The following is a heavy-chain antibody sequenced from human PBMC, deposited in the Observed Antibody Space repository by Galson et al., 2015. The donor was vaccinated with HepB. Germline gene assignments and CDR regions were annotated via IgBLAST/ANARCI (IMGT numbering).Heavy chain of an antibody. Sequence: QSGAEVKKPGESLKISCKASGYSFTNYWIGWVRQMPGKGLEWMGIIFPGDSDTRYSPSFQGQVTISADKSIGTAFLHWSSLKASDTAMYYCAILALTGSQVFDPWGQGTLVTVSS. D-gene: IGHD3-9*01. CDR3: AILALTGSQVFDP. CDR1: GYSFTNYW. CDR2: IFPGDSDT. V-gene: IGHV5-51*01. J-gene: IGHJ5*02.